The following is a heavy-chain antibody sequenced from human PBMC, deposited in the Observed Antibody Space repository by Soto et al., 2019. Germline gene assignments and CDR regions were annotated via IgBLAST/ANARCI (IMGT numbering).Heavy chain of an antibody. Sequence: GASVKVSCKASGCTFSSYTISWVRQAPGQGLEWMGRIIPILGIANYAQKFQGRVTITADKSTSTAYMELSSLRSEDTAVYYCARDRGYCSGGSCYSYWGQGTLVTVSS. CDR3: ARDRGYCSGGSCYSY. D-gene: IGHD2-15*01. CDR1: GCTFSSYT. J-gene: IGHJ4*02. V-gene: IGHV1-69*04. CDR2: IIPILGIA.